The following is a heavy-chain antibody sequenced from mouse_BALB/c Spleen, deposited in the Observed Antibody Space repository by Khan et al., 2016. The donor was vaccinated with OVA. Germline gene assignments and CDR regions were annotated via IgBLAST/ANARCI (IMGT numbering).Heavy chain of an antibody. D-gene: IGHD4-1*01. V-gene: IGHV3-2*02. CDR2: ISYSGRT. CDR1: GYSITSDYA. CDR3: AMGLTY. Sequence: EVKLLESGPGLVKPSQSLSLTCTVTGYSITSDYAWNWIRQFPGNKLEWMGYISYSGRTSYNPSLKSRISVTRDTSKNQFFLQLNSVTTEDTATYYCAMGLTYWGQGTLLTVSA. J-gene: IGHJ3*01.